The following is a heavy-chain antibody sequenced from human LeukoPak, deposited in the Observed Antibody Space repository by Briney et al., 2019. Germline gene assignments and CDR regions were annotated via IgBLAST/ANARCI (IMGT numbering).Heavy chain of an antibody. J-gene: IGHJ4*02. CDR2: IIPIFGTA. Sequence: SVKVSCKASGGTFSSYAISWVRQAPGQGLEWMGGIIPIFGTANYAQKFQGRVTITADKSTSTAYMELSSLRSEDTAVYYCARDSLHRGNYYDSSGYWDYWGQGTLVTVSS. CDR3: ARDSLHRGNYYDSSGYWDY. CDR1: GGTFSSYA. D-gene: IGHD3-22*01. V-gene: IGHV1-69*06.